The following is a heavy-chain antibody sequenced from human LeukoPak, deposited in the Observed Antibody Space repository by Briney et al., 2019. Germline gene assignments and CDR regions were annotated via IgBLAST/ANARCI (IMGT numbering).Heavy chain of an antibody. CDR1: GFTFSSYG. Sequence: GGSLRLSCAASGFTFSSYGMHWVRQAPGKGLEWVAVISYDGSNKYYADSVKGRFTISRDNSKNTLYLQMNSLRAEDTAVYYCAEDPGGDYLTFKGYFDYWGQGTLVTVSS. V-gene: IGHV3-30*18. CDR3: AEDPGGDYLTFKGYFDY. CDR2: ISYDGSNK. J-gene: IGHJ4*02. D-gene: IGHD4-17*01.